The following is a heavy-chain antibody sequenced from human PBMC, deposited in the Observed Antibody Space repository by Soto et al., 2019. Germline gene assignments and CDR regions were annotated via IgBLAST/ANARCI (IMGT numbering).Heavy chain of an antibody. D-gene: IGHD5-18*01. V-gene: IGHV3-66*01. CDR3: ARDRHSYGPNYYYYYGMDV. CDR2: IYSGGST. J-gene: IGHJ6*02. Sequence: APGKGLEWVSVIYSGGSTYYADSVKGRFTISRDNSKNTLYLQMNSLRAEDTAVYYCARDRHSYGPNYYYYYGMDVWGQGTTVTVSS.